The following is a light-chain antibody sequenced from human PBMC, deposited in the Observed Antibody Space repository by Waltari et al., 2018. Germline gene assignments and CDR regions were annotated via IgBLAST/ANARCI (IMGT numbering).Light chain of an antibody. V-gene: IGLV3-21*02. J-gene: IGLJ3*02. CDR1: NIGSTS. Sequence: SYVLTQPPSVSVAPGPTARLTCSATNIGSTSVHWYQQRPGQAPVLVMCDDSDRPSGIPDRFSGSNSGNTAILTVSGVEVGDEADYYCQVWDASRDRGVFGGGTKLSVL. CDR3: QVWDASRDRGV. CDR2: DDS.